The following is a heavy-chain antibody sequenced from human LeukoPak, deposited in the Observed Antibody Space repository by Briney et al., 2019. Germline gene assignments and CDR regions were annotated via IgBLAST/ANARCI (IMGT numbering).Heavy chain of an antibody. J-gene: IGHJ4*02. CDR2: ISYDESNK. Sequence: GRSLRLSCVASGFMFSSHGMQWVRQAPGKGLEWVAVISYDESNKWYADAVRGRFTISRDNSQNTVFLQMNSLRVEDTGVYYCAKRGGSSGYYFDYWGQGTLVTVSS. V-gene: IGHV3-30*18. CDR1: GFMFSSHG. CDR3: AKRGGSSGYYFDY. D-gene: IGHD6-6*01.